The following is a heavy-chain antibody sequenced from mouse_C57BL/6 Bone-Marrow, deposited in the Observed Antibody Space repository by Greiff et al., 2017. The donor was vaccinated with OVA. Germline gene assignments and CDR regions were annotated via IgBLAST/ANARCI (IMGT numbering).Heavy chain of an antibody. J-gene: IGHJ3*01. CDR3: ASHAAY. V-gene: IGHV1-81*01. Sequence: VKLMESGAELARPGASVKLSCKASGYTFTSYGISWVKQRTGQGLEWIGEIYPRSGNTYYNEKFKGKATLTADKSSSTAYMELRSLTSEDSAVYFCASHAAYWGQGTLVTVSA. CDR2: IYPRSGNT. CDR1: GYTFTSYG.